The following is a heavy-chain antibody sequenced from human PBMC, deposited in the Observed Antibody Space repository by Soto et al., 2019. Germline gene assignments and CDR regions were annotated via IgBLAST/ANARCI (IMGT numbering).Heavy chain of an antibody. J-gene: IGHJ5*02. CDR2: IYYSGST. CDR1: GGSISSSSYY. CDR3: ARLRGPERGPYCSGGSCYWFDP. V-gene: IGHV4-39*01. D-gene: IGHD2-15*01. Sequence: SETLSLTCTVSGGSISSSSYYWGWIRQPPGKGLEWIGSIYYSGSTYYNPSLKSRVTISVDTSKNQFSLKLSSVTAADTAVYYCARLRGPERGPYCSGGSCYWFDPWGQGTLVTVSS.